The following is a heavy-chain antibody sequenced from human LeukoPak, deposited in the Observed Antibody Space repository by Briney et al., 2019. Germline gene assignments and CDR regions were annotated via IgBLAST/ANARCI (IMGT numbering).Heavy chain of an antibody. V-gene: IGHV3-21*01. CDR1: GFTFSSYS. J-gene: IGHJ4*02. CDR3: ARDWAAAGTNYFDY. D-gene: IGHD6-13*01. Sequence: GGSLRLPCAASGFTFSSYSMNWVRQAPGRGLEWVSSISSSSSYIYYADSVKGRFTISRDNAKNSLYLQMNSLRAEDTAVYYCARDWAAAGTNYFDYWGQGTLVTVSS. CDR2: ISSSSSYI.